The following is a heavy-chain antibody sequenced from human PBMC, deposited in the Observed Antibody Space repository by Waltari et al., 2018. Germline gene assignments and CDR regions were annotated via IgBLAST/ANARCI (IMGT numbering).Heavy chain of an antibody. CDR3: ARGRPYDYIWGSYRYPLYNWFDP. V-gene: IGHV4-34*01. Sequence: QVQLQQCGAGLLKPSAPLSRTCPVDGASFRGSYRSWTRQAPSKGRSGIGEINHRGSTNYNPSLKRRGTISVDTSKNQLSLQLSSVTAADTAVYYCARGRPYDYIWGSYRYPLYNWFDPWGQGTLVTVSS. D-gene: IGHD3-16*02. J-gene: IGHJ5*02. CDR2: INHRGST. CDR1: GASFRGSY.